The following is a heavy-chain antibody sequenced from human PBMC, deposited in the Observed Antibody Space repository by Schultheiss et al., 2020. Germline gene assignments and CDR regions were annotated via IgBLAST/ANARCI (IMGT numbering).Heavy chain of an antibody. Sequence: GGSLRLSCAASGFTFSSYAMHWVRQAPGKGLEWVAVISYDGSNKYYADSVKGRFTISRDNSKNTLYLQMNSLRAEDTAVYYCARDRIGALGGDYWGQGTLGTVAS. CDR1: GFTFSSYA. V-gene: IGHV3-30*04. CDR2: ISYDGSNK. D-gene: IGHD2-15*01. CDR3: ARDRIGALGGDY. J-gene: IGHJ4*02.